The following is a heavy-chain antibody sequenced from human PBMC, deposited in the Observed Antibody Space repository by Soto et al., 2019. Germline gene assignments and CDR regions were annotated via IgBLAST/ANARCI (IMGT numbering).Heavy chain of an antibody. J-gene: IGHJ4*02. CDR1: GGSFIGYY. V-gene: IGHV4-34*01. CDR3: ARTDARTGRRGYYFDY. Sequence: PSETLSLTCAVYGGSFIGYYWSWIRQPPGKGLEWIGEINHSGSTNYNPSLKSRVTISVDTSKNQFSLKLSSVTAADTAVYYCARTDARTGRRGYYFDYWGQGTLVTVSS. CDR2: INHSGST. D-gene: IGHD1-1*01.